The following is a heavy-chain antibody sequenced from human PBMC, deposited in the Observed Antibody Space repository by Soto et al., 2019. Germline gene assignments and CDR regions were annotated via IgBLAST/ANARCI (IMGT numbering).Heavy chain of an antibody. J-gene: IGHJ4*02. Sequence: SETLSLTCTVSGGSISSSSYYWGWIRQPPGKGLEWIGTIYYSGSTYYNPSLKSRVTISVDTSKNQFSVKLSSVTAADTAVYDCARYCTSTSCSRRSLDYWGQGTLVTVSS. CDR1: GGSISSSSYY. CDR2: IYYSGST. V-gene: IGHV4-39*01. CDR3: ARYCTSTSCSRRSLDY. D-gene: IGHD2-2*01.